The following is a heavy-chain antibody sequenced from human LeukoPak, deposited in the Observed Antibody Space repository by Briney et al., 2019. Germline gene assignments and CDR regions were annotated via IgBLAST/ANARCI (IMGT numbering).Heavy chain of an antibody. V-gene: IGHV3-64D*09. CDR2: ISSNGGST. D-gene: IGHD2-15*01. J-gene: IGHJ4*02. Sequence: PGGSLRLSCSASGFTFSSYAMHWVRQAPGKGLEYVSAISSNGGSTYYADSVKGRFTTSRDNSKNTLYLQMSSLGAEDTAVYYCVKDLFGGYCSGGSCYRYDYWGQGTLVTVSS. CDR1: GFTFSSYA. CDR3: VKDLFGGYCSGGSCYRYDY.